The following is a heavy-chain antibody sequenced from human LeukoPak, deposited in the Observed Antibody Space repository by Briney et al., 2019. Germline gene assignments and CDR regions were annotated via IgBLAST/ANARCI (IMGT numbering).Heavy chain of an antibody. J-gene: IGHJ4*02. CDR2: IYYSGST. Sequence: SETLSLTCTVSGGSISSGGYYWSWIRQHPGKGLEWIGYIYYSGSTYYNPSLKSRVTISVDTSKNQFSLKLSSVTAADTAVYYCARVVAAIPVYDFWSGYPYYFDYWGQGTLVTVSS. CDR1: GGSISSGGYY. CDR3: ARVVAAIPVYDFWSGYPYYFDY. V-gene: IGHV4-31*03. D-gene: IGHD3-3*01.